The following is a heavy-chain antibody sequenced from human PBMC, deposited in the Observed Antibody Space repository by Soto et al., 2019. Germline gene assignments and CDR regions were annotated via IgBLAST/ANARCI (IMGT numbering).Heavy chain of an antibody. J-gene: IGHJ6*02. D-gene: IGHD1-26*01. Sequence: TGGSLRLSCAASGFTFSSYSMNWVRQAPGKGLEWVSYISSSSSTIYYADSVKGRFTISRDNAKNSLYLQMNSLRDEDTAVYYCAGSGSYYPYYYYGMDVWGQGTTVTVSS. V-gene: IGHV3-48*02. CDR1: GFTFSSYS. CDR2: ISSSSSTI. CDR3: AGSGSYYPYYYYGMDV.